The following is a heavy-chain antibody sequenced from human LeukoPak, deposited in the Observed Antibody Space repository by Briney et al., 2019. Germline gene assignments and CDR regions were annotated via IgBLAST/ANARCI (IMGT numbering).Heavy chain of an antibody. CDR2: IKSKTDGGTT. CDR3: TTEQILDCSSTSCYLADY. V-gene: IGHV3-15*01. CDR1: GFTFSNAW. J-gene: IGHJ4*02. D-gene: IGHD2-2*01. Sequence: GSLRLSCAASGFTFSNAWMSWVRQAPGKGLEWVGRIKSKTDGGTTDYAAPVKGRFTISRDDSKNTLYLQMNSLKTEDTAVYYCTTEQILDCSSTSCYLADYWGQGTLVTVSS.